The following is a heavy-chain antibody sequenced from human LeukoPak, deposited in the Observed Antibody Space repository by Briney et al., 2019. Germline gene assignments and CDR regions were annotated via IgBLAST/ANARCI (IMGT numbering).Heavy chain of an antibody. V-gene: IGHV3-21*01. D-gene: IGHD2-2*01. Sequence: GGSLRLSCAASGFTFSSYSMNWVRQAPGKGLEWVSSISSSSSYIYYADSVKGRFTISRDNAKNSLYLQMNSLRAEDTAVYYCARDGEIGGIVVVPAAIDYWGQGTLVTASS. J-gene: IGHJ4*02. CDR2: ISSSSSYI. CDR3: ARDGEIGGIVVVPAAIDY. CDR1: GFTFSSYS.